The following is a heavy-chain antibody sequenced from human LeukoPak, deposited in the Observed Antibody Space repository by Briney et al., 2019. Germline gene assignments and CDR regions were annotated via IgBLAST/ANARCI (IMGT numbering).Heavy chain of an antibody. CDR2: INPSGGST. V-gene: IGHV1-46*01. Sequence: ASVKVSCKASGYTFTGYYIHWVRQAPGQGLEWMGIINPSGGSTSYAQKFQGRVTMTRDTSTSTVYMELSSLRSEDTAVYYCARSVGTYYYDSSGYYDYWGQGTLVTVSS. CDR1: GYTFTGYY. J-gene: IGHJ4*02. D-gene: IGHD3-22*01. CDR3: ARSVGTYYYDSSGYYDY.